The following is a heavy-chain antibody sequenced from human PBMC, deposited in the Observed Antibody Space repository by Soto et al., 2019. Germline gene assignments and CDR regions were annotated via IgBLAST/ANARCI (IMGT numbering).Heavy chain of an antibody. Sequence: GGSLRLSCAASGFTFSSYAMHWVRQAPGKGLEWVAVISYDGSNKYYADSVKGRFTISRDNSKNTLYLQMNSLRAEDTAVYYCARVGIAAPNDYWGQGTLVTVSS. CDR3: ARVGIAAPNDY. CDR2: ISYDGSNK. D-gene: IGHD6-6*01. CDR1: GFTFSSYA. V-gene: IGHV3-30-3*01. J-gene: IGHJ4*02.